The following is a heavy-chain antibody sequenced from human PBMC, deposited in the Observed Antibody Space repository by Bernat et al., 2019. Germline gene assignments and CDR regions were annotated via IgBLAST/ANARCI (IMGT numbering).Heavy chain of an antibody. CDR2: IWYDGSNK. CDR1: GFTFSSYG. CDR3: ARSKAGSSCWSFDY. Sequence: QVQLVESGGGVVQPGRSLRLSCAASGFTFSSYGMHWVRQAPGKGLEWVAVIWYDGSNKYYADSVKGRFTISRDNSKNTLYLQMNSLRAEDTAVYYCARSKAGSSCWSFDYWGQGTLVTVSS. D-gene: IGHD6-19*01. J-gene: IGHJ4*02. V-gene: IGHV3-33*01.